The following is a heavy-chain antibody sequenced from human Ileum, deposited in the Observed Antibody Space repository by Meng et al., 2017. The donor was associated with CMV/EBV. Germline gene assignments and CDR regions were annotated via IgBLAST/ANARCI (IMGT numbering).Heavy chain of an antibody. Sequence: LQESGPGLGKPSDTLSLTCTVSGGSINSNNYYWGWIRQPPGKGLEWIGSIYYNGNTPYNPSLKSRVTISLDTSKNQFSLRLSSVTAADTAVYYCARDITGSHFNHWGQGVLVTVSS. CDR1: GGSINSNNYY. V-gene: IGHV4-39*07. CDR2: IYYNGNT. J-gene: IGHJ4*02. CDR3: ARDITGSHFNH. D-gene: IGHD1-20*01.